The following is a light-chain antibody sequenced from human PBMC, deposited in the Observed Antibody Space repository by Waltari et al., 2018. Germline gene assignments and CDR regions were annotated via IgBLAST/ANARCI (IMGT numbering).Light chain of an antibody. CDR2: VNSEGSH. V-gene: IGLV4-69*01. Sequence: QPVLTQQPSASASLPASVKLTCTRSRGHRSNITAWHQQQPEKGPRYLMKVNSEGSHSKGDEIPDRFSGSSSGAERYLTISSVQSEDEADYYCQTGGHGTWVFGGGTKLTVL. CDR3: QTGGHGTWV. J-gene: IGLJ3*02. CDR1: RGHRSNI.